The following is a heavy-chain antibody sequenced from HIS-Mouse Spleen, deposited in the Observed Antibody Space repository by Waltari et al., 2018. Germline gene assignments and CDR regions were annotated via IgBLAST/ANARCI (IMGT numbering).Heavy chain of an antibody. CDR3: TTDANSGYPDY. V-gene: IGHV3-15*01. CDR2: SKSTSNGWRT. Sequence: EVQLVESGGGLVKPGGSLSLSCAASGFTFSNAWISWVRRAPGKGLVWVGRSKSTSNGWRTDYAAPVKGRFTNSRDDSKNTQYLPMNSLNTEDTAVYYCTTDANSGYPDYWGQGTLVTVSS. CDR1: GFTFSNAW. D-gene: IGHD5-12*01. J-gene: IGHJ4*02.